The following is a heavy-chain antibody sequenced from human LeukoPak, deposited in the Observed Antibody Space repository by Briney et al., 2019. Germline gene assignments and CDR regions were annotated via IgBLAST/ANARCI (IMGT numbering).Heavy chain of an antibody. Sequence: ASVKVSCKASGYTFTGYYMHWVRQAPGQWLEWMAWVNPNSGGTNLAQKFQGMVTMTSDTSISTSYMELSRLTSDDTAVYYCARPNCSSTTCHFDYWGQGTLVTVSS. CDR3: ARPNCSSTTCHFDY. V-gene: IGHV1-2*02. CDR2: VNPNSGGT. CDR1: GYTFTGYY. D-gene: IGHD2-2*01. J-gene: IGHJ4*02.